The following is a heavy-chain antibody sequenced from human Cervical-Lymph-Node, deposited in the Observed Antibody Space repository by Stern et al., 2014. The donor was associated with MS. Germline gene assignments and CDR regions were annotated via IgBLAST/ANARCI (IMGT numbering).Heavy chain of an antibody. CDR3: ARDEDFGLAHGMDV. J-gene: IGHJ6*02. V-gene: IGHV1-69*01. Sequence: QVQLVQSGAEVKKPGSSVKVSCKASGGTFNNYGLSWVRQAPGQGLEWMGGIIPIFGTANYAQSFQGRVTITADESTSTAYMELSSLRAEDTAVYYCARDEDFGLAHGMDVWGQGTTVTVSS. D-gene: IGHD3-10*01. CDR2: IIPIFGTA. CDR1: GGTFNNYG.